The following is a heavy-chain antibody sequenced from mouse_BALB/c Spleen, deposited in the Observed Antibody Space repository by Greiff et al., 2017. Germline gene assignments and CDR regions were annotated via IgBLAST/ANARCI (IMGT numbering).Heavy chain of an antibody. CDR1: GFNIKDTY. CDR3: ARGTELVLDY. J-gene: IGHJ2*01. CDR2: IDPANGNT. D-gene: IGHD3-1*01. Sequence: EVKLMESGAELVKPGASVKLSCTASGFNIKDTYMHWVKQRPEQGLEWIGRIDPANGNTKYDPKFQGKATITADTSSNTAYLQLSSLTSEDTAVYYCARGTELVLDYWGQGTTLTVSS. V-gene: IGHV14-3*02.